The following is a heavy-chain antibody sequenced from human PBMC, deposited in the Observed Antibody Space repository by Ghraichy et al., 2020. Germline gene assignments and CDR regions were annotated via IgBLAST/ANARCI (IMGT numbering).Heavy chain of an antibody. Sequence: SETLSLTCSVSGVSISSDYWAWIRQAAGKGLEWIGRRDPSGNTNYNPSLKSRVNMSIDTSKNQFSLTLKSVTAADTALYYCARVGDPHIDNWFDPWGQGTPVIVSS. D-gene: IGHD3-16*01. CDR1: GVSISSDY. V-gene: IGHV4-4*07. CDR3: ARVGDPHIDNWFDP. J-gene: IGHJ5*02. CDR2: RDPSGNT.